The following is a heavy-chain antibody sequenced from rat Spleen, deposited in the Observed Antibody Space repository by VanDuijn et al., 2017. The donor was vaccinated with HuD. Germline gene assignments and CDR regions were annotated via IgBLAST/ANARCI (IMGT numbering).Heavy chain of an antibody. J-gene: IGHJ3*01. V-gene: IGHV5S13*01. CDR2: ITSGGSAT. CDR3: TNAEFGVGWFAY. Sequence: EVQLVEAGGGLVQPGRSLKLSCAASEFSFSSFAMAWVRQAPKKGLEWIATITSGGSATYYSDSVKGRFTISRDNAKKTLNLQMDSLRSEDTATYYCTNAEFGVGWFAYWGQGTLVTVSS. D-gene: IGHD4-3*01. CDR1: EFSFSSFA.